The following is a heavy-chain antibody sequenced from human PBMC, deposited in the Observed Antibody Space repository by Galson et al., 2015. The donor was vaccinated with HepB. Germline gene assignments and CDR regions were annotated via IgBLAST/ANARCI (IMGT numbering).Heavy chain of an antibody. V-gene: IGHV3-64*01. CDR2: VTGNGHST. J-gene: IGHJ6*03. CDR3: ARAYCSSPSCQPYYYYYMDV. D-gene: IGHD2-2*01. Sequence: LRLSCAASGFTFSSYAMHWVRQAPGKGLEYVSGVTGNGHSTYNANSVKGRFTISRDNSKNTLYLQMGSLRAEDMAVYYCARAYCSSPSCQPYYYYYMDVWGKGTTVTVSS. CDR1: GFTFSSYA.